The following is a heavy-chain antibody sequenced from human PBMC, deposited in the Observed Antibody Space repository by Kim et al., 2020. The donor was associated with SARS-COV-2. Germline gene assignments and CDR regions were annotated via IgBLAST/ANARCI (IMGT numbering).Heavy chain of an antibody. CDR3: ARMSDDSGM. CDR1: GYSITSSSW. Sequence: SETLSLTXAVSGYSITSSSWWGWIRQPPGKGLEYIGYIYYSGSAYYNPSLRSRVTMSVDTSKNQFSLKLSSVTAVDTAVYYCARMSDDSGMWGQGTLVTVSS. CDR2: IYYSGSA. J-gene: IGHJ4*02. D-gene: IGHD3-10*01. V-gene: IGHV4-28*01.